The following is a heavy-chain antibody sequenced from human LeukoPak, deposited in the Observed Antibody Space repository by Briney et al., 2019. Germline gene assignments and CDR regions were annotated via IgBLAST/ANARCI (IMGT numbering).Heavy chain of an antibody. V-gene: IGHV1-8*03. CDR3: ARAPSRYYYDSSGYPDY. D-gene: IGHD3-22*01. J-gene: IGHJ4*02. CDR1: GYTFTSYD. CDR2: MNPNSGNT. Sequence: ASVTVSCMASGYTFTSYDINWVRPATGQGLEWMGWMNPNSGNTGYAQKFQGRVTITRNTSITTAYMELSSLRSEDTAVYYCARAPSRYYYDSSGYPDYWGQGTLVTVSS.